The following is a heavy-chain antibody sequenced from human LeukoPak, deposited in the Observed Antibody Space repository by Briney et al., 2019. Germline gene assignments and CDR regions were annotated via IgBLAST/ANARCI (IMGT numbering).Heavy chain of an antibody. Sequence: PSETLSLTCTVSGGSFSSGGYYWSWIRQHPGKGLEWIRYIYYSGSTYYNPSLKSRVTISVDTSKNQFSLKLTSVTAADTAVYYCARGQVYDSRGFYMYYFDYWGQGALVTVSS. D-gene: IGHD3-22*01. CDR1: GGSFSSGGYY. CDR3: ARGQVYDSRGFYMYYFDY. CDR2: IYYSGST. V-gene: IGHV4-31*03. J-gene: IGHJ4*02.